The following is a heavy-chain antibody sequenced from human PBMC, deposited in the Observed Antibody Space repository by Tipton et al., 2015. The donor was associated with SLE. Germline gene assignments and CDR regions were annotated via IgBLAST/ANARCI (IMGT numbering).Heavy chain of an antibody. D-gene: IGHD3-3*01. CDR3: ARGRYDFWSGYSSHYYMDV. Sequence: TLSLTCTVSGGSISSYYWSWIRQPPGKGLEWIGYIYYNGSTNYNPSLKSRVTISVDTSKNQFSLKLSSVTAADTAVYYCARGRYDFWSGYSSHYYMDVWGKGTTVTVSS. CDR1: GGSISSYY. V-gene: IGHV4-59*01. J-gene: IGHJ6*03. CDR2: IYYNGST.